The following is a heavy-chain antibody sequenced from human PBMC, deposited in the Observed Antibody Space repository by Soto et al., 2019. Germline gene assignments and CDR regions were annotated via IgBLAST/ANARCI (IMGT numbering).Heavy chain of an antibody. CDR2: VFYSGAT. J-gene: IGHJ4*02. Sequence: SETLSLTCNVSGGPIKTGDYYWNWIRQPPGKGLEWIGYVFYSGATNYSPSLKSRAAISMDTSKNQFSLSLTSVTAAGTAVYYCARAGFSYGHLLFWGQGIRVTV. CDR3: ARAGFSYGHLLF. V-gene: IGHV4-30-4*01. CDR1: GGPIKTGDYY. D-gene: IGHD3-10*01.